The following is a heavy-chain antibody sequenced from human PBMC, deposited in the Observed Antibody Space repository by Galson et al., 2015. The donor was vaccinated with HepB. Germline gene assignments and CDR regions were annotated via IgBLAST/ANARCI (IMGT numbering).Heavy chain of an antibody. J-gene: IGHJ5*02. CDR2: IKEDGSEI. Sequence: SLRLSCAASGYTFRRGWMSWVRQAPRKGLEWVAMIKEDGSEIHYVDSVRGRFTISSDKAKNSLFLQMNSLRAEDTALYYCARLDTAPAGTSTWGQGTLVTVSS. D-gene: IGHD1-7*01. V-gene: IGHV3-7*03. CDR3: ARLDTAPAGTST. CDR1: GYTFRRGW.